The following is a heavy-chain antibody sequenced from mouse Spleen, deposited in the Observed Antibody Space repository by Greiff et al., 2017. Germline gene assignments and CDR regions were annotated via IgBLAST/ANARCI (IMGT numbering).Heavy chain of an antibody. J-gene: IGHJ2*01. D-gene: IGHD1-2*01. CDR3: TLIHYYGPFDY. Sequence: EVQLQQSGAELVRPGASVKLSCTASGFNIKDDYMHWVKQRPEQGLEWIGWIDPENGDTEYASKFQGKATITADTSSNTAYLQLSSLTSEDTAVYYCTLIHYYGPFDYWGQGTTLTVSS. CDR1: GFNIKDDY. V-gene: IGHV14-4*01. CDR2: IDPENGDT.